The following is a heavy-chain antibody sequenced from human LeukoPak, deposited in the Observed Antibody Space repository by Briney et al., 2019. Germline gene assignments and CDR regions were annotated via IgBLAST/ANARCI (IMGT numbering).Heavy chain of an antibody. Sequence: GGSLRLSCAASGFTFSTYSMNWVRQAPGKGLEWVSAISSSSSYIYYADSVKGRFTISRDNAKNSLYLQMNSLRAEDTAVYYCARDGASDYYGSGSYSYFDYWGQGTLVTVSS. V-gene: IGHV3-21*01. CDR1: GFTFSTYS. D-gene: IGHD3-10*01. CDR3: ARDGASDYYGSGSYSYFDY. CDR2: ISSSSSYI. J-gene: IGHJ4*02.